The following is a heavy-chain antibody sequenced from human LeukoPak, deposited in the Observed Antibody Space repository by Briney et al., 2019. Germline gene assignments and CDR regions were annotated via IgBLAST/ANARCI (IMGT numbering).Heavy chain of an antibody. V-gene: IGHV3-74*01. Sequence: PGGSLRLSCAASGFSLSGYWMHWVRQAPGKGLVWVSRINADESSTTYADSVKGRFTISRDNAKNTLYLQMNSLRPEDTAVYYCAREHFSTGYWVFDYWGQGTLVTVSS. CDR1: GFSLSGYW. J-gene: IGHJ4*02. CDR2: INADESST. D-gene: IGHD3/OR15-3a*01. CDR3: AREHFSTGYWVFDY.